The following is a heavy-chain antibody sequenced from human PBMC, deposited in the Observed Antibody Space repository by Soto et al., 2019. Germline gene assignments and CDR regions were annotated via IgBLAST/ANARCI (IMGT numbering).Heavy chain of an antibody. CDR1: GFTVSSNY. Sequence: GGLRLSCAASGFTVSSNYMSWVRQAPGKGLEWVSVIYSGGSTYYADSVKGRFTISRDNSKNTLYLQMNSLRAEDTAVYYCARTPSSSYYYYMDVWGKGTTVTVSS. CDR3: ARTPSSSYYYYMDV. D-gene: IGHD6-6*01. CDR2: IYSGGST. V-gene: IGHV3-53*01. J-gene: IGHJ6*03.